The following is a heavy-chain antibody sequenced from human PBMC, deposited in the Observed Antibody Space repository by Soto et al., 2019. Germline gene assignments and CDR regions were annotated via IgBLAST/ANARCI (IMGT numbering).Heavy chain of an antibody. D-gene: IGHD6-13*01. CDR1: GGSISSGDYY. V-gene: IGHV4-30-4*01. J-gene: IGHJ4*02. CDR2: IYYSGST. CDR3: ATLSAAGPYYFDY. Sequence: SETLSLTCTVSGGSISSGDYYWSWIRQPPGKGLEWIGYIYYSGSTYYNPSLKSRVTISVDTSKSQFSLKLSSVTAADTAVYYCATLSAAGPYYFDYWGQGTLVTVSS.